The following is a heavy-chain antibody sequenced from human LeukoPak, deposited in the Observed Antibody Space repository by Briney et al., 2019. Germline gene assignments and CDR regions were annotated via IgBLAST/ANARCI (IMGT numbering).Heavy chain of an antibody. CDR2: IWFDGSNE. V-gene: IGHV3-33*01. CDR3: ARDRGYNYGHAFDI. CDR1: GFTFSSYG. Sequence: GGSLRLSCAASGFTFSSYGMHWVRQAPGKGLEWVSLIWFDGSNEYYADSVKGRFTISRDNSKNTLYLRMNTLSAEDTAVYYCARDRGYNYGHAFDIWGQGTMVTVSS. D-gene: IGHD5-18*01. J-gene: IGHJ3*02.